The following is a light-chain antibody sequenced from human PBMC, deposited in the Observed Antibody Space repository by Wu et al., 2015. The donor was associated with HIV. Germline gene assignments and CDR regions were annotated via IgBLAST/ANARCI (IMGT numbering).Light chain of an antibody. J-gene: IGKJ3*01. CDR3: QQYGSSLF. Sequence: EIVLTQSPGTLSLSPGERATLSCRASQSVSSYLAWYQQKPGQAPRLLIYGASSRATGIPDRFSGSGSGTDFTLTISRLEPEDFAVYYCQQYGSSLFFGPGTKVDIK. V-gene: IGKV3-20*01. CDR1: QSVSSY. CDR2: GAS.